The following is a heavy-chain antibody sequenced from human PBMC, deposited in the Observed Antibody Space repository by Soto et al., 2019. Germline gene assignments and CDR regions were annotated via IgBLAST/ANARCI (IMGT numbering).Heavy chain of an antibody. J-gene: IGHJ5*02. Sequence: SSETLSLTCTVSGGSISSYYWSWIRQPPGKGLEWIGYIYYSGSTNYNPSLKSRVTISVDTSKNQFSLKLSSVTAADTAVYYCARGVVVAATYWFDPWGQGTLVTVSS. D-gene: IGHD2-15*01. CDR1: GGSISSYY. V-gene: IGHV4-59*08. CDR3: ARGVVVAATYWFDP. CDR2: IYYSGST.